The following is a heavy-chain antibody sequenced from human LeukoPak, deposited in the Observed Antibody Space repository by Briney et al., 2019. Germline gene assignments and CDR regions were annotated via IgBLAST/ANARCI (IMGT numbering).Heavy chain of an antibody. D-gene: IGHD1-1*01. J-gene: IGHJ4*02. CDR3: ARDRGGTGDFDY. CDR1: GYTFTSYG. Sequence: ASVKVSCKASGYTFTSYGISWVRQAPGQGLEWMGWISAYNGNTNYEQKLQGRVTMTTDTSASTAYMELSSLRSEDTAVYYCARDRGGTGDFDYWGQGTLVTVSS. CDR2: ISAYNGNT. V-gene: IGHV1-18*01.